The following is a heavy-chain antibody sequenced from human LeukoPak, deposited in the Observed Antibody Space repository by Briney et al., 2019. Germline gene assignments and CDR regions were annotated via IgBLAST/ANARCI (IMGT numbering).Heavy chain of an antibody. CDR1: GYNFTSYW. Sequence: GESLKISCKGSGYNFTSYWIGWVRQMPGKGLEWMGIIYPGDSDTRYSPSFQGQVTFSADKSISTAYLQWSSLKASDTAVYYCVRRGYSSLSDHPFDNWGQGTLATVSS. V-gene: IGHV5-51*01. J-gene: IGHJ4*02. D-gene: IGHD6-6*01. CDR3: VRRGYSSLSDHPFDN. CDR2: IYPGDSDT.